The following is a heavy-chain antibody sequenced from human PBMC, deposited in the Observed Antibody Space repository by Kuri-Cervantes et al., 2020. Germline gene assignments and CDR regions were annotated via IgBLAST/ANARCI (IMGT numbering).Heavy chain of an antibody. CDR3: ARDSGIFLAPLDYFDY. Sequence: SLTLSCAASGFTFSDYYMSWIRQAPGKGLEWVAVISYDGTNPKYAEFVNGRFTISRDNAKNTLYLQINRLRPEDTAIYYCARDSGIFLAPLDYFDYWGQGTLVTVSS. V-gene: IGHV3-30*01. D-gene: IGHD2-15*01. J-gene: IGHJ4*02. CDR1: GFTFSDYY. CDR2: ISYDGTNP.